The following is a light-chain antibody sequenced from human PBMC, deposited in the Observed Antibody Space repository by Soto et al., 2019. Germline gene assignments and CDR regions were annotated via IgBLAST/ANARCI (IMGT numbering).Light chain of an antibody. CDR2: DAS. CDR3: QQYNSYWT. V-gene: IGKV1-5*01. J-gene: IGKJ1*01. Sequence: IHMTQSPSSLSASVGDRFTITCRASQSISSYLNWYQQKPGKAPKLLIYDASSLESGVPSRFSGSASGTDFTLTISSMTPDDSATYYCQQYNSYWTFGHGTKVDI. CDR1: QSISSY.